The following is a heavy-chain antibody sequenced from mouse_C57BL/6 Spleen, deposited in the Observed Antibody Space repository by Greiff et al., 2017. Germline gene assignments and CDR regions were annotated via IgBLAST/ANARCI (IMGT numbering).Heavy chain of an antibody. V-gene: IGHV3-5*01. Sequence: EVKLMESGPGLVKPSQTVFLTCTVTGISITTGNYRWSWIRQFPGNKLEWIGYIYYSGTITYNPSLTSRTTITRDTPKNQFFLEMNSLTAEDTATYYCARESRNSGYRYFDYWGQGTTLTVSS. CDR3: ARESRNSGYRYFDY. D-gene: IGHD3-2*02. J-gene: IGHJ2*01. CDR1: GISITTGNYR. CDR2: IYYSGTI.